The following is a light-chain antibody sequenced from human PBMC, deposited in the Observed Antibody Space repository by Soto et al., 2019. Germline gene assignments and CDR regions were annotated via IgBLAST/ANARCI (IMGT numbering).Light chain of an antibody. Sequence: QSVLTQPASVSGSPGQSITSSCTGTSSDVGGYDYVSWYQLHPGKAPKLMVFEVNNRPSGVSYRFSGSKSGNTASLTISGLQDEDEADYFCSSYSISTAYLFGTGTKVT. V-gene: IGLV2-14*01. CDR2: EVN. J-gene: IGLJ1*01. CDR3: SSYSISTAYL. CDR1: SSDVGGYDY.